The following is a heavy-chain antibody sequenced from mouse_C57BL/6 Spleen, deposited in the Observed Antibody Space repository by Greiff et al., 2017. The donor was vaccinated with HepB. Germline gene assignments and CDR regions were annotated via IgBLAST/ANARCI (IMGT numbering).Heavy chain of an antibody. CDR1: GYAFSSYW. Sequence: QVQLQQSGAELVKPGASVKISCKASGYAFSSYWMNWVKQRPGKGLEWIGQIYPGDGDTNYNGKFKGKATLTADKSSSTAYMQLSSLTSEDSAVYFCARPGYGNYRAMDYWGQGTSVTVSS. CDR2: IYPGDGDT. J-gene: IGHJ4*01. V-gene: IGHV1-80*01. D-gene: IGHD2-1*01. CDR3: ARPGYGNYRAMDY.